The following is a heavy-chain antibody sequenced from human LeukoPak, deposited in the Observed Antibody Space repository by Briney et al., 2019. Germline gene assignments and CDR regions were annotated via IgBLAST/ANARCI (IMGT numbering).Heavy chain of an antibody. CDR3: ARDEAVAGFDY. CDR2: IYTSGST. V-gene: IGHV4-61*02. Sequence: SETLSLTCTVSGGSISSGSYYWSWIRQPAGKGLEWIGRIYTSGSTNYNPSLKSRVTISVDTSKNQFSLKLSSVTAADTAVYYCARDEAVAGFDYWGQGTLVTVSS. D-gene: IGHD6-19*01. CDR1: GGSISSGSYY. J-gene: IGHJ4*02.